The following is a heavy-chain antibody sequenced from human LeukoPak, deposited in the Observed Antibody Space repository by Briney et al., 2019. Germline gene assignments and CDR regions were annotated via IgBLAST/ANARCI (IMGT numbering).Heavy chain of an antibody. CDR3: ARGVDNWNDLLNY. CDR1: GFTLSSYW. Sequence: PGGSLRLSCVVSGFTLSSYWMHWVRQAPGKGLVWVSRNNGDGSSTSYADSVKGRFTMSRDDAENTLYLQMNSLRAEDTAVYYCARGVDNWNDLLNYRGQGTLVTVSS. V-gene: IGHV3-74*01. J-gene: IGHJ4*02. CDR2: NNGDGSST. D-gene: IGHD1-20*01.